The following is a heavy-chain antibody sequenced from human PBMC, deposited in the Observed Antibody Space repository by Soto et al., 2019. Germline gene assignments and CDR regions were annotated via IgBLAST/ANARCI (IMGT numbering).Heavy chain of an antibody. D-gene: IGHD2-8*01. J-gene: IGHJ5*02. Sequence: SQTLSLTCAISGDSVSSNSAAWNWIRQSPSRGLEWLGRTYYRSKWYNDYAVSVKSRITINPDTSKNQFSLQLNSVTPEDTAVYYFARGSCTNGVCPRGGWFDPWGQGALVTVSS. CDR1: GDSVSSNSAA. CDR2: TYYRSKWYN. V-gene: IGHV6-1*01. CDR3: ARGSCTNGVCPRGGWFDP.